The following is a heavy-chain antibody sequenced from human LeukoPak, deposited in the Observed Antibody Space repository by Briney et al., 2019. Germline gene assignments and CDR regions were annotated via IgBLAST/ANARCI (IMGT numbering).Heavy chain of an antibody. CDR3: ARKGIDDSSGYYYVYFDY. Sequence: GGSLRLSCAASGFTFSSYGMHWVRQAPGKGLEWVAFIRYDGSNKYYADSVKGRFTISRDNSKNTLYLQMNSLRAEDTAVYYCARKGIDDSSGYYYVYFDYWGQGTLVTVSS. CDR2: IRYDGSNK. J-gene: IGHJ4*02. D-gene: IGHD3-22*01. CDR1: GFTFSSYG. V-gene: IGHV3-30*02.